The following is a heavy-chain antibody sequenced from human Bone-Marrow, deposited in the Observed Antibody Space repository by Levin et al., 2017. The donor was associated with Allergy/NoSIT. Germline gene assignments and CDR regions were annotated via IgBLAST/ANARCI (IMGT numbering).Heavy chain of an antibody. J-gene: IGHJ3*02. D-gene: IGHD6-19*01. CDR3: ARDGIAVAGGDAFDI. CDR1: GFTFSSYS. V-gene: IGHV3-21*01. CDR2: ISSSSSYI. Sequence: GESLKISCAASGFTFSSYSMNWVRQAPGKGLEWVSSISSSSSYIYYADSVKGRFTISRDNAKNSLYLQMNSLRAEDTAVYYCARDGIAVAGGDAFDIWGQGTMVTVSS.